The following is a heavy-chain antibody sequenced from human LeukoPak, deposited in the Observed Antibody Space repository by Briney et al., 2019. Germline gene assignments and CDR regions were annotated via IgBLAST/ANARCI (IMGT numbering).Heavy chain of an antibody. J-gene: IGHJ4*02. CDR2: VDHSGSC. CDR1: GGSISSSHW. D-gene: IGHD7-27*01. V-gene: IGHV4-4*02. Sequence: SGTLSLTCAVSGGSISSSHWWSWVRQPPGKGLEWIGEVDHSGSCNYNPSLKSRVTISVDKSNNQFSLKLSSVTAADTAVYYCARETGDPPLFDYWGQGILVTVSS. CDR3: ARETGDPPLFDY.